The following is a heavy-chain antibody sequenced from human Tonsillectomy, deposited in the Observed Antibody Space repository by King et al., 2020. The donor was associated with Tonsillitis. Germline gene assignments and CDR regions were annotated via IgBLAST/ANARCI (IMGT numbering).Heavy chain of an antibody. J-gene: IGHJ6*02. CDR3: VRDTAIGRGLLAHYYAMDV. CDR1: GFAISNSH. Sequence: VQLVESGGGLVQPGGSLRLSCAASGFAISNSHMSWVRQAPGKGLQWVSTFYSGGTTYYAGSVKGRFIISRDSSKNALYLQMNRLRAEDSAVYYCVRDTAIGRGLLAHYYAMDVWGLGTTVTASS. CDR2: FYSGGTT. V-gene: IGHV3-66*01. D-gene: IGHD2-21*02.